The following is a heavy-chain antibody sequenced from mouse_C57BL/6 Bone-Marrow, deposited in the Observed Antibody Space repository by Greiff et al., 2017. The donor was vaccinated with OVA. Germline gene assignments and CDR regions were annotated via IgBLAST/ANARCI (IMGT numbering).Heavy chain of an antibody. CDR1: GYTFTSYW. V-gene: IGHV1-64*01. D-gene: IGHD4-1*01. J-gene: IGHJ2*01. CDR2: IHPNSGST. CDR3: ARLWDGYY. Sequence: QVQLQQSGAELARPGASVKLSCKASGYTFTSYWMHWVKQRPGQGLEWIGMIHPNSGSTNYNEKFKSKATLTVDKSSSTAYMQLSSLTSEDSAVYYCARLWDGYYWGQGTTLTVSS.